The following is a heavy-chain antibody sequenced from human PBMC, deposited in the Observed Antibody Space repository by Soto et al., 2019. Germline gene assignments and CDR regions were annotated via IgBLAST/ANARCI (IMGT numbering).Heavy chain of an antibody. CDR1: GYTFTGYY. J-gene: IGHJ3*02. V-gene: IGHV1-2*04. Sequence: ASVKVSCKASGYTFTGYYMHWVRQAPGQGLEWMGWINPNSSGTNYAQKFQGWVTMTRDTSISTAYMELSRLRSDDTAVYYCARIRSSYCSSTSCHNDAFDIWGQGTMVTVS. D-gene: IGHD2-2*02. CDR3: ARIRSSYCSSTSCHNDAFDI. CDR2: INPNSSGT.